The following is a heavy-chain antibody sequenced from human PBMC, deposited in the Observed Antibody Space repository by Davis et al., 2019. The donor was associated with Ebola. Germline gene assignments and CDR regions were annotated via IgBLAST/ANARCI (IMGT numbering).Heavy chain of an antibody. CDR1: GYTFTSYG. CDR2: ISAQSGNK. CDR3: ARSVRGVPYYFDY. V-gene: IGHV1-18*04. D-gene: IGHD3-10*02. Sequence: AASVKVSCKASGYTFTSYGLNWVRQAPGQGLEWMGWISAQSGNKNYAQKLQGRVTMTTDTSTSTAYMELRSLRSDDTAVYYCARSVRGVPYYFDYWGQGTLVTVSS. J-gene: IGHJ4*02.